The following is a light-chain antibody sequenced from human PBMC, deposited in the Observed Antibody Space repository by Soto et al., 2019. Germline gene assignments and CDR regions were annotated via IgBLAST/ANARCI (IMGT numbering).Light chain of an antibody. Sequence: EILLTKKPRTQNVSRGQRFTSSCRSSESIGSNLAWYQQKPGQAPRLLMYGASTRATGIPARFSGSGSGTEFTLTISSLHSEDFAVYYRPQYDDLPPWTFGPGPKVDIK. CDR1: ESIGSN. V-gene: IGKV3-15*01. CDR2: GAS. J-gene: IGKJ1*01. CDR3: PQYDDLPPWT.